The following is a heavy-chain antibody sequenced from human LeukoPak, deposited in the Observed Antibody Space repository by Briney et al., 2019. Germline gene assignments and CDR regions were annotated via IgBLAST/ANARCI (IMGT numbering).Heavy chain of an antibody. CDR3: ARGAILGGYNLIDD. V-gene: IGHV3-30*03. Sequence: GGSLRLSCAASGFTFDDYGMTWVRQAPGKGLEWVAVILSDGSIQNTADSVRGRFIISRDNSKNTLFLQMNRLRTEDTAVYYCARGAILGGYNLIDDWGQGTLVTVSS. J-gene: IGHJ4*02. CDR2: ILSDGSIQ. D-gene: IGHD1-26*01. CDR1: GFTFDDYG.